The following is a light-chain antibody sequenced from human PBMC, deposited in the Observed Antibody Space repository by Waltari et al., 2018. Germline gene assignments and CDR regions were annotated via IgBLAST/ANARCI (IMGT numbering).Light chain of an antibody. CDR2: AAS. CDR3: QQSYSTPPGLT. Sequence: DIQMTQSPSSLSASVGDRVTITCRASQSISSYLNWYQQKPGKAPKLLIYAASSLQSGVPSRFSGSGSGTDFTLTLSSLQPEDFATYDCQQSYSTPPGLTFGGGTKVEIK. V-gene: IGKV1-39*01. J-gene: IGKJ4*01. CDR1: QSISSY.